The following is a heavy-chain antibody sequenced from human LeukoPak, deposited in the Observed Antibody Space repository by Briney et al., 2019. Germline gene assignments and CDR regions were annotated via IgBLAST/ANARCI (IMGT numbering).Heavy chain of an antibody. Sequence: ASVKVSCKASGYTFTGYYMHWVRQAPGQGLEWMGWINPNSGGTNHAQKFQGRVTMTRDTSIRTAYMELSRLRSDDTAVYYCARDCPLDADDYHGFYYFDYWDQGTLVTVSS. D-gene: IGHD3-10*01. CDR2: INPNSGGT. V-gene: IGHV1-2*02. CDR1: GYTFTGYY. J-gene: IGHJ4*02. CDR3: ARDCPLDADDYHGFYYFDY.